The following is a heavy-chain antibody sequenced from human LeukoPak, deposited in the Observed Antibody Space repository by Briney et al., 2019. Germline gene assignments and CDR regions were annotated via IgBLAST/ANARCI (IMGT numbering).Heavy chain of an antibody. CDR2: IWYDGSNK. D-gene: IGHD3-9*01. CDR1: GFTFSSYG. J-gene: IGHJ6*02. V-gene: IGHV3-33*01. CDR3: ARDSCYDILTGYCYYYYYGMDV. Sequence: GRSLRLSCAASGFTFSSYGMHWVRQAPGKGLEWVAVIWYDGSNKYYADSVKGRFTISRDNSKNTLYLQMNSLRAEDTAVYYCARDSCYDILTGYCYYYYYGMDVWGQGTTVTVSS.